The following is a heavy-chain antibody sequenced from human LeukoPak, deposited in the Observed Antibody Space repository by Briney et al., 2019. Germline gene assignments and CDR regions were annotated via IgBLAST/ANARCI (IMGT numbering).Heavy chain of an antibody. CDR1: GGSISSYY. J-gene: IGHJ4*02. Sequence: SETLSLTCTVSGGSISSYYWSWIRQPPGKGLEWIGYIYYSGSTNYNPSLKSRVTISVDTSKNQFSLKLSSVTAADTAVYYCATNSCGYGRFDYWGQGTLVTVSS. CDR2: IYYSGST. D-gene: IGHD5-18*01. V-gene: IGHV4-59*01. CDR3: ATNSCGYGRFDY.